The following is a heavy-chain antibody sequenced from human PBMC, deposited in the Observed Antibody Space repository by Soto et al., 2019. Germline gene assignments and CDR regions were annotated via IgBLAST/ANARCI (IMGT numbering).Heavy chain of an antibody. CDR2: ISTSGDTI. CDR1: GFIFSRFS. D-gene: IGHD4-17*01. V-gene: IGHV3-48*02. CDR3: AGGYYGGNSVEGLVGY. Sequence: EVQLVESGGDLVQPGGSLRLSCAASGFIFSRFSMNWVRQAPGKGLEWVSYISTSGDTIYYADSVKGRFTISRDNAKNSLFLQMNSLRDEDTAVYYCAGGYYGGNSVEGLVGYWGQGTLVTVSS. J-gene: IGHJ4*02.